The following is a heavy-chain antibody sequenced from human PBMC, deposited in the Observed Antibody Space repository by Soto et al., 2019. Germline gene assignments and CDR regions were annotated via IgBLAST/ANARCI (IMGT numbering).Heavy chain of an antibody. CDR3: ARDRRSSWYGDY. CDR1: GYTFTSYA. J-gene: IGHJ4*02. CDR2: LNAGNGNT. Sequence: QVQLVQSGAEEKKPGASVKVSCKASGYTFTSYAMHWVRQAPGQRLEWMGWLNAGNGNTKYSQKLQGRVTITRDTAASTAYMALSSLSAEDTAVYYCARDRRSSWYGDYWGQGTLVAVSS. D-gene: IGHD6-13*01. V-gene: IGHV1-3*05.